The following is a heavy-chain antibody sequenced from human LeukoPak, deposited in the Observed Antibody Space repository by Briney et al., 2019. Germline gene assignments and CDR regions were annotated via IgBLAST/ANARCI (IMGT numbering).Heavy chain of an antibody. J-gene: IGHJ5*02. V-gene: IGHV1-18*01. CDR2: ISAYNGNT. CDR3: ARDGTYYYGSGSPNWFDP. D-gene: IGHD3-10*01. CDR1: GYTFISYG. Sequence: GASVKVSCKASGYTFISYGISWVRQAPGQGLEWMGWISAYNGNTNYAQKLQGRVTMTTDTSTSTAYMELRSLRSDDTAVYYCARDGTYYYGSGSPNWFDPWGQGTLVTVSS.